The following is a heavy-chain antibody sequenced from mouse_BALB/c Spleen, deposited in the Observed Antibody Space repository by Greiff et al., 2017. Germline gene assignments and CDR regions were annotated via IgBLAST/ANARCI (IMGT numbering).Heavy chain of an antibody. Sequence: QVQLQQSGPGLVKPGALVSLSCTASGYTFTSYYTNWVKQRPGQGLEWIGWIFPGDGSTKYNENFKGKATLTADKSSSTAYLQISSLTSENAAVYCGTRYWESDYYAMDYWGQGTTVTVSS. CDR2: IFPGDGST. J-gene: IGHJ4*01. V-gene: IGHV1S56*01. D-gene: IGHD4-1*01. CDR3: TRYWESDYYAMDY. CDR1: GYTFTSYY.